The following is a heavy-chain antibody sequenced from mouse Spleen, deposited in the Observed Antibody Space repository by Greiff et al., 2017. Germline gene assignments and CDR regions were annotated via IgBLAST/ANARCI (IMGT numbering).Heavy chain of an antibody. Sequence: EVQGVESGGGLVQSGRSLRLSCATSGFTFSDFYMEWVRQAPGKGLEWIAASRNKANDYTTEYSASVKGRFIVSRDTSQSILYLQMNALRAEDTAIYYCARDADRYDVLFAYWGQGTLVTVSA. CDR1: GFTFSDFY. J-gene: IGHJ3*01. D-gene: IGHD2-14*01. V-gene: IGHV7-1*01. CDR3: ARDADRYDVLFAY. CDR2: SRNKANDYTT.